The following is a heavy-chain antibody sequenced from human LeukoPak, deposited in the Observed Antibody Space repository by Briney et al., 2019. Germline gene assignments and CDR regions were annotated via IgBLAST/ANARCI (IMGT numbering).Heavy chain of an antibody. V-gene: IGHV3-23*01. J-gene: IGHJ4*02. CDR1: GFTFSSYA. Sequence: QPGGSLRLSCAASGFTFSSYAMRWVRQAPGKGLEWVSAITGSGDSTYYADSVKGRFTISRGNSKNTLYLQMNSLRAEDTAVYYCADSNYWYPVDYWGQGTLVTVSS. D-gene: IGHD4-11*01. CDR2: ITGSGDST. CDR3: ADSNYWYPVDY.